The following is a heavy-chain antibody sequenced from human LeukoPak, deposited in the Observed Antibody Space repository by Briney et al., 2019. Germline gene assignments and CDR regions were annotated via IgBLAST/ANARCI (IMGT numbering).Heavy chain of an antibody. J-gene: IGHJ6*03. Sequence: ASVKVSCKASGGTFSSYAISWVRQAPGQGLEWMGGIIPIFGTANYAQKFQGRVTITTDESTSTAYMELSRLRSDDTAVYYCARDRVVPAAIGVAMDVWGKGTTVTVSS. CDR1: GGTFSSYA. CDR3: ARDRVVPAAIGVAMDV. V-gene: IGHV1-69*05. CDR2: IIPIFGTA. D-gene: IGHD2-2*01.